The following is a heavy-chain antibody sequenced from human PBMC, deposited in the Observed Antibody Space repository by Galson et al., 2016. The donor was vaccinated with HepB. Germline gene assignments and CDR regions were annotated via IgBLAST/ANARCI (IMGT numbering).Heavy chain of an antibody. Sequence: SETLSLTCTVSGGSISSPFWWTWLRQPPGKGLGWIGYIYNSGSTNYNPSLKSRVTMSVVTSKNQFSLELSSVTAADTAMYYCALPLTDYGEIVGMDVWGQGTKVTVSS. J-gene: IGHJ6*02. CDR2: IYNSGST. CDR3: ALPLTDYGEIVGMDV. V-gene: IGHV4-59*01. CDR1: GGSISSPFW. D-gene: IGHD4-17*01.